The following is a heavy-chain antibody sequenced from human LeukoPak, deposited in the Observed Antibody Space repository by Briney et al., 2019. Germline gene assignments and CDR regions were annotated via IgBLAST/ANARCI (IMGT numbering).Heavy chain of an antibody. D-gene: IGHD3-22*01. J-gene: IGHJ4*02. CDR2: IIPILGIA. Sequence: ASVKVSCKASGGTFSSNAISWVRQAPGQGLEWMGRIIPILGIANYAQKFQGRVTITADKSTSTAYMELSSLRSEDTAVYYCARMGGYYDPLRLDYWGQGTLVTVSS. V-gene: IGHV1-69*04. CDR1: GGTFSSNA. CDR3: ARMGGYYDPLRLDY.